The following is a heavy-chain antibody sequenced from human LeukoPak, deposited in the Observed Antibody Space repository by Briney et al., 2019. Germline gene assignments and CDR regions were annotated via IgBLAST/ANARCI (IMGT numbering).Heavy chain of an antibody. D-gene: IGHD6-25*01. CDR2: LVYDARS. J-gene: IGHJ4*02. CDR3: ARDLSAAFDF. V-gene: IGHV3-33*01. Sequence: GGSLRLSCAASGFPFSSYGMHWVRQAPGRGLERLARLVYDARSDYANSVKGRFSISRDDSKNTLFLDMSNLRVEDTALYYCARDLSAAFDFWGQGVLVTVSS. CDR1: GFPFSSYG.